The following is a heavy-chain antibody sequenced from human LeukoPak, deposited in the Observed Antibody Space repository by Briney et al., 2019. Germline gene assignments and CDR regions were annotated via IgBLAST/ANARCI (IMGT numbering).Heavy chain of an antibody. J-gene: IGHJ4*02. CDR3: ARDRDRAENFDY. Sequence: ASVKVSCKTSGYTFTSYYIHWVRQAPGQGLEWMGIINVSGGSTTYAQKFQGRVTMTKDTSSTTVYMELSSLKSEDSAVYYCARDRDRAENFDYWGQGTLVTVSS. CDR2: INVSGGST. V-gene: IGHV1-46*01. CDR1: GYTFTSYY. D-gene: IGHD2-21*02.